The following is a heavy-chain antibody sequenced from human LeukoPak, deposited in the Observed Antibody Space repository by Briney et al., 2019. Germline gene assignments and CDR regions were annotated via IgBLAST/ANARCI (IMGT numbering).Heavy chain of an antibody. CDR1: GYTFTGYY. D-gene: IGHD3-22*01. CDR3: ARDSSGPNSYYFDY. CDR2: INPNSGGT. Sequence: ASVKVSCKASGYTFTGYYMHWVRQAPGQGLEWMGWINPNSGGTNYAQKFQGRVTMTRDTSISTAYMELSRLRSDDTAVYYCARDSSGPNSYYFDYWGQGTLVTVSS. V-gene: IGHV1-2*02. J-gene: IGHJ4*02.